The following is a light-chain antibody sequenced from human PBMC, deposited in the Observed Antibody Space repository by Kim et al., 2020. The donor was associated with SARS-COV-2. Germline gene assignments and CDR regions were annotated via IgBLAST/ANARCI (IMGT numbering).Light chain of an antibody. Sequence: DIIMTQSPATLSVSPGERATLSCRASHFISRNLAWYQQQPGQAPRLLIYGASTRATGIPARFSGSGSGTEFTLPISSLQSEDFAVYYCHQYNDWPTFGQGTKLEI. CDR2: GAS. CDR1: HFISRN. V-gene: IGKV3D-15*01. CDR3: HQYNDWPT. J-gene: IGKJ2*01.